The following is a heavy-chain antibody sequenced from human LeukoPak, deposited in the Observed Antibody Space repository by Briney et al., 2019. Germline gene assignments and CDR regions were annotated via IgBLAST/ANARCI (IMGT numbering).Heavy chain of an antibody. D-gene: IGHD3-16*01. Sequence: PGGSLRLSCTLSGFTVSSNYMSWVRQAPGKGLEWVSSIYSGDSTYYADSVKGIFTISRDSSKNTLYLQMNSLRAEDTAIYYCARGGGQFDYWGQGTLVTVSS. J-gene: IGHJ4*02. CDR1: GFTVSSNY. CDR3: ARGGGQFDY. V-gene: IGHV3-66*01. CDR2: IYSGDST.